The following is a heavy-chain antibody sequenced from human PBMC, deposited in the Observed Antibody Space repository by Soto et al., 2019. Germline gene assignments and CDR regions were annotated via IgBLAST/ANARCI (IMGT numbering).Heavy chain of an antibody. V-gene: IGHV3-23*01. D-gene: IGHD1-1*01. Sequence: EVQLLESGGGLVQPGGSLRLSCAASGFTFSSYAMSWVRQAPGKGLEWVSSISGSGGSTYYADSVKGRFTISRDNSKHTLYLQMNRLSAEDTAVYYCAKDGERWLQLYFDYWGQGTLVTVSS. CDR3: AKDGERWLQLYFDY. CDR1: GFTFSSYA. J-gene: IGHJ4*02. CDR2: ISGSGGST.